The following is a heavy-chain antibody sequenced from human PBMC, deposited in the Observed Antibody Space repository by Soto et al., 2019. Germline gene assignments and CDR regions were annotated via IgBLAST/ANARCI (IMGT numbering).Heavy chain of an antibody. Sequence: GESLKISCNISGKAFTIVCVVLVLQMPGRGLEWMGNIYPGDSDTRYTPPFQGQVTISADKSTNTAYLQWHSLQASDTALYYCAKQDDRGALEIWGQGTKVTVSS. CDR1: GKAFTIVC. CDR2: IYPGDSDT. J-gene: IGHJ3*02. V-gene: IGHV5-51*01. D-gene: IGHD3-22*01. CDR3: AKQDDRGALEI.